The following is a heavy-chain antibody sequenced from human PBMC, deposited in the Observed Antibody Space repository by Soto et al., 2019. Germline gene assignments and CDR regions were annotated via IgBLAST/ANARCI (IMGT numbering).Heavy chain of an antibody. Sequence: QVQLVQSGAEVKKPGSSVKVSCKASGGTFSRYSFTWVRQAPGHGLEWMGRIIPVFGIASYAQKFQGRVTITADKSTGXAXRXXSSLRPEDTAVYYCAREDRDRETGLVPAAIDGMDVWGQGTTVTVSS. J-gene: IGHJ6*02. D-gene: IGHD2-2*01. V-gene: IGHV1-69*08. CDR2: IIPVFGIA. CDR3: AREDRDRETGLVPAAIDGMDV. CDR1: GGTFSRYS.